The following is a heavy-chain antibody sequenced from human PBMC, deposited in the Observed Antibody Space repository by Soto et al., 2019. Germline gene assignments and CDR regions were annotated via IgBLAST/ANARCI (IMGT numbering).Heavy chain of an antibody. D-gene: IGHD5-18*01. CDR2: LSGTSGST. V-gene: IGHV3-23*01. CDR3: TKVTAMDPS. J-gene: IGHJ5*02. Sequence: GGSLRLSCAASGFTFSSYAMSWVRQAPGKGLEWVSTLSGTSGSTYYADSVKGRFTISRDNSKNTLYLQMNSLRAEDTAVYYCTKVTAMDPSWGQGTLVTVSS. CDR1: GFTFSSYA.